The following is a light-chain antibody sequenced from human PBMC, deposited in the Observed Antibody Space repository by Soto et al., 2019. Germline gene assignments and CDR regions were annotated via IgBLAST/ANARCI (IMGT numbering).Light chain of an antibody. CDR1: QGIRND. Sequence: AIQMTQSPSSLSASVGDRVTITCRASQGIRNDLGWYQQKPGKAPKLLIYAASSLESEVPSRFSGSGSGTDFTLTISSLQPEDFATYFCLQDHGFPLTFGGGTKVDIK. V-gene: IGKV1-6*01. CDR3: LQDHGFPLT. J-gene: IGKJ4*01. CDR2: AAS.